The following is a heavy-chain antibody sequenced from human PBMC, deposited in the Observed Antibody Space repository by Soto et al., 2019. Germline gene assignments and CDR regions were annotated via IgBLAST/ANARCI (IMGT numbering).Heavy chain of an antibody. CDR1: GYTFTRSG. V-gene: IGHV1-18*01. Sequence: QVQLVQSGAEVKKPGASVKVSCKASGYTFTRSGISWVRQAPGQGLEWMGWISTYNGDTNYAQTFQGRVTMTTDPPTSTVHMEVRSLRSDDTAVYYCAREGVAPYYYYGMDVWGQGTPVTVSS. CDR3: AREGVAPYYYYGMDV. D-gene: IGHD5-12*01. CDR2: ISTYNGDT. J-gene: IGHJ6*02.